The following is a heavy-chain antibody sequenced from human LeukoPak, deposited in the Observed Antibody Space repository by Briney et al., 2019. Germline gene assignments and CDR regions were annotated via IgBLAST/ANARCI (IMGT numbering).Heavy chain of an antibody. J-gene: IGHJ6*03. D-gene: IGHD2-21*01. Sequence: GSSVKVSCKASGGTFSSYAISWVRQAPGQGLEWMGRIIPIFGTANYAQKFQGRVTITADESTSTAYMELSSLRSEDTAVYYCARGLGDGYYYYMDVWGKGTTVTVSS. V-gene: IGHV1-69*15. CDR2: IIPIFGTA. CDR1: GGTFSSYA. CDR3: ARGLGDGYYYYMDV.